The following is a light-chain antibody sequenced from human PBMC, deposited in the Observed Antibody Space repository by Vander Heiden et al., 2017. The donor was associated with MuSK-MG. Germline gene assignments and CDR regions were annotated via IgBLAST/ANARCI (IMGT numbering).Light chain of an antibody. Sequence: DVQLTQSPSSLSASVCDRVTITCQASQDIIDSLNWYQQKAGKAPKLLISDASNLEEGVPSRFSGGGSGTDFTLTISNVQPEDFATYYCQQYASRPPLTFGEGTKV. CDR2: DAS. CDR1: QDIIDS. V-gene: IGKV1-33*01. CDR3: QQYASRPPLT. J-gene: IGKJ4*01.